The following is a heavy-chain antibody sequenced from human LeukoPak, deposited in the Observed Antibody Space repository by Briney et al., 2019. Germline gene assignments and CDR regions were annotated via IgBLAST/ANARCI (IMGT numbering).Heavy chain of an antibody. J-gene: IGHJ1*01. CDR2: ISGSGGST. V-gene: IGHV3-23*01. CDR3: AKAMALWFGELLWYLQH. D-gene: IGHD3-10*01. Sequence: GGSLRLSCAASGFTFSSYAMSWVRQAPGKGLEWVSAISGSGGSTYYADSVKGRFTISRDNSKNTLYLQMNSLRAEDTAVYYCAKAMALWFGELLWYLQHWGQGALVTVSS. CDR1: GFTFSSYA.